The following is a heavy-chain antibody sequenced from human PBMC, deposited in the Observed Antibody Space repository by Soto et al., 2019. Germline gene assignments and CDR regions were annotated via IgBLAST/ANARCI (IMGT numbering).Heavy chain of an antibody. Sequence: PGESLKISCKASGYSFTTDWIGWVRQEPGRGLEWMGIIYPRDSDTKYNPSFEGQVTISADKSISTAYLQWSSLKATDSAMYYCERLLQVAAPRGWFDTWGLGTLVTVYS. CDR3: ERLLQVAAPRGWFDT. V-gene: IGHV5-51*01. CDR2: IYPRDSDT. D-gene: IGHD6-19*01. J-gene: IGHJ5*02. CDR1: GYSFTTDW.